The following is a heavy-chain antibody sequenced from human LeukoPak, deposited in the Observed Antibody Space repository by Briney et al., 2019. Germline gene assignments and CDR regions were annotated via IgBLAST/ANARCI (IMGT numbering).Heavy chain of an antibody. V-gene: IGHV1-46*01. CDR2: MNPSDGST. CDR1: GYTFTTYY. Sequence: ASVKVSCKASGYTFTTYYMHWVRQAPGQGLEWVGIMNPSDGSTSYAQKFQGRVTMTRDTSTSTVYMELSSLRSEDTAVYYCARDHGNPDWYFDLWGRGTLVTVSS. CDR3: ARDHGNPDWYFDL. J-gene: IGHJ2*01.